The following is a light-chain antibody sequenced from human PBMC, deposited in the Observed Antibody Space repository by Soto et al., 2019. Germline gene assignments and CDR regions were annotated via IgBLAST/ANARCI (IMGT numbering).Light chain of an antibody. CDR1: QRVASN. CDR3: LQDINYPWT. CDR2: GAS. J-gene: IGKJ1*01. Sequence: IVMTQSPATLTVSPLEIATLSFMASQRVASNLAWYQQKPGQAPRLLIYGASTRATGIPARFSGSGSGTEFTLAISSLQPEDSATYYCLQDINYPWTFGQGTKVDIK. V-gene: IGKV3-15*01.